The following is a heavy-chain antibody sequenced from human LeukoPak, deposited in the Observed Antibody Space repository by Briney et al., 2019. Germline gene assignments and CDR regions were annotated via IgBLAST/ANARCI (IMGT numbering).Heavy chain of an antibody. V-gene: IGHV4-59*08. D-gene: IGHD2-8*01. CDR1: GGSISSYY. CDR3: ARHRIGGNGAFEY. J-gene: IGHJ4*02. CDR2: ISYSGST. Sequence: PSETLSLTCTVSGGSISSYYWSWIRQPPGKGLEWIGYISYSGSTNYNPSLKSRLTISVDTSKNQFSLRLSSVTAADTAVYYCARHRIGGNGAFEYWGQGTLVTVSS.